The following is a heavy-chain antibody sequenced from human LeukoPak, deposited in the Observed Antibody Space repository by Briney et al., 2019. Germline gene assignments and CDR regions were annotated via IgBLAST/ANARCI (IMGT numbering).Heavy chain of an antibody. Sequence: GALRLSCAVSGFTLSSNWMHWVRQVPGKGLEWVSRIDDVGSGTSYADSVKGRFTISRDNAKNSLYLQMNSLRAEDTAVYYCARESSSWYDYFDYWGQRTLVTVSS. CDR2: IDDVGSGT. V-gene: IGHV3-74*01. CDR1: GFTLSSNW. CDR3: ARESSSWYDYFDY. D-gene: IGHD6-13*01. J-gene: IGHJ4*02.